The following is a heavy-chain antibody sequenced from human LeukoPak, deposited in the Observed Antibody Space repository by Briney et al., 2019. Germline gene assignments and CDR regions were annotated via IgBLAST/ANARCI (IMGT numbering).Heavy chain of an antibody. V-gene: IGHV4-4*07. Sequence: SETLSLTCTVSGDSISSQYWSWIRQSPGKGLEWIGRIDSSGKTNYNPSLKSRVTISIDKSKGQFSLKVNSVTAADTAVYCCARGVGSSSGNWLDPWGQGALVTVSS. D-gene: IGHD6-13*01. J-gene: IGHJ5*02. CDR3: ARGVGSSSGNWLDP. CDR1: GDSISSQY. CDR2: IDSSGKT.